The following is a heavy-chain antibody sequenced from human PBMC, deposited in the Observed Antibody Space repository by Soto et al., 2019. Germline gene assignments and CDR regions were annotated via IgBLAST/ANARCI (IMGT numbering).Heavy chain of an antibody. CDR1: GYSISSGYY. CDR2: IYHSGST. V-gene: IGHV4-38-2*01. D-gene: IGHD1-26*01. J-gene: IGHJ4*02. CDR3: ARGLPPGGGSNFDY. Sequence: SETLSLTCAVSGYSISSGYYWGWIRQPPGKGLEWIGSIYHSGSTYYNPSLKSRVTISVDTSKNQFSLKLSSVTAADAAVYYCARGLPPGGGSNFDYWGQGTPVTSPQ.